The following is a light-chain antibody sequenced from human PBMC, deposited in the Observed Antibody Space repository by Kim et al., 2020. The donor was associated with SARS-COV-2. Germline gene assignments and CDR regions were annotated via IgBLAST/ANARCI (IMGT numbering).Light chain of an antibody. Sequence: SASLGDTVNTTCRASKNIGTYLNGYQQRPEKAPNLLIYGASNLQRGAPPRFSGSGSNTNFVLTISSLQAEDFATYYCQQSSTVPYTFGQGTRLEI. CDR1: KNIGTY. CDR3: QQSSTVPYT. CDR2: GAS. V-gene: IGKV1-39*01. J-gene: IGKJ2*01.